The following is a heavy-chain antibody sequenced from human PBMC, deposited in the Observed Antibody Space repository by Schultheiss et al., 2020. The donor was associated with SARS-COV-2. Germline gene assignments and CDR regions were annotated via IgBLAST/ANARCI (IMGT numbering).Heavy chain of an antibody. CDR3: ARDQPSRIQLWLPYGMDV. CDR1: GFTFSSYE. J-gene: IGHJ6*02. Sequence: GGSLRLSCAASGFTFSSYEMNWVRQAPGKGLEWVSGISWNSGSIGYVDSVKGRFTISRDNSKNTLYLQMNSLRAEDTAVYYCARDQPSRIQLWLPYGMDVWGQGTTVTVSS. V-gene: IGHV3-9*01. D-gene: IGHD5-18*01. CDR2: ISWNSGSI.